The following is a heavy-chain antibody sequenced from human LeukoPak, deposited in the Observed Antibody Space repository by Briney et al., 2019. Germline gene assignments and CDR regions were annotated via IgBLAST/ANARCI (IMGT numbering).Heavy chain of an antibody. CDR2: IGFSTTYI. V-gene: IGHV3-21*04. Sequence: GGSLRLSCAGSAFTFSSHTINWVRQAPGRGLEWVSCIGFSTTYIHYADSVKGRFTVTRDNAKGSVSLQMNSLRAEDTAVYYCAKENWAYNWKYDSSASGIKYWGQGTLVTVSS. CDR1: AFTFSSHT. J-gene: IGHJ4*02. CDR3: AKENWAYNWKYDSSASGIKY. D-gene: IGHD3-22*01.